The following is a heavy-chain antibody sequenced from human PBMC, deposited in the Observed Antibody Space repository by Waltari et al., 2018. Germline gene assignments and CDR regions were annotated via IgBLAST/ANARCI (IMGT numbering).Heavy chain of an antibody. CDR3: AKESILDVSAVARWGDQYYYYGMGV. CDR2: IYTPGDI. D-gene: IGHD3-10*01. J-gene: IGHJ6*02. Sequence: QVQLQESGPGLVKPSETLSLTCSVSGGSVSSDYWSWVRQAAGKGLEWLGRIYTPGDIKYNPSLRSRVTMSVDKSKNQFSLRLISVTAADTAVYYCAKESILDVSAVARWGDQYYYYGMGVWGQGTPVTVSS. CDR1: GGSVSSDY. V-gene: IGHV4-4*07.